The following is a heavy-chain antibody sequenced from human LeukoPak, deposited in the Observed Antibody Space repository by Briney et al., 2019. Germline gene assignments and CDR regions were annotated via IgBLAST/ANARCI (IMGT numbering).Heavy chain of an antibody. J-gene: IGHJ4*02. CDR1: GFTFSSYG. D-gene: IGHD5-12*01. CDR2: ISYDGSNK. Sequence: GGSLRLSCAASGFTFSSYGMHWVRQAPGKGLEWVAVISYDGSNKYYADSVKGRFSISGDNSKNTLYLQMNSLRAEDTAAYYCAKVGDIVATFDYWGQGTLVTVSS. V-gene: IGHV3-30*18. CDR3: AKVGDIVATFDY.